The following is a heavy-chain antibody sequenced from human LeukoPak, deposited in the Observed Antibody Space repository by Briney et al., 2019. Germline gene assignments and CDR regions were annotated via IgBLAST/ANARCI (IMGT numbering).Heavy chain of an antibody. CDR3: ARFRGPDYPHYYMDV. J-gene: IGHJ6*03. D-gene: IGHD4-11*01. Sequence: PSETLSLTCTVSGASISSYYWSWIRQPAGKGLEWIGHIFSTGSTNYSPSLKSRVTISLDTSRRQFSLKLSSVTAADTAIYYCARFRGPDYPHYYMDVWGKGTTVTVSS. V-gene: IGHV4-4*07. CDR1: GASISSYY. CDR2: IFSTGST.